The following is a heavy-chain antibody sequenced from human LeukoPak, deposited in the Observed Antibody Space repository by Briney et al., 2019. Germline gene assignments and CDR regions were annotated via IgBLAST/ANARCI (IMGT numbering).Heavy chain of an antibody. CDR1: GFTFSDYY. CDR3: ARSGGPGTYHQLRYNWFDP. D-gene: IGHD3-10*01. CDR2: ITTISHYI. Sequence: KPGGSLRLSCAASGFTFSDYYMSWIRQAPGKGLEWLSSITTISHYIYYAGAVRGRFTISRDNAKNSLYLQMNSLRGEDTAVYYCARSGGPGTYHQLRYNWFDPWGQGTQVTVSS. J-gene: IGHJ5*02. V-gene: IGHV3-11*06.